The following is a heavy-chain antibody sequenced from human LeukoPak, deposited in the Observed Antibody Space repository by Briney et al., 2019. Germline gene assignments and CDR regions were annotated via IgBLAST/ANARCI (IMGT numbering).Heavy chain of an antibody. CDR1: GYTFTGYY. V-gene: IGHV1-18*04. D-gene: IGHD1-26*01. J-gene: IGHJ4*02. CDR3: ARDRDDSGSILYYFDY. CDR2: ISAYNGNT. Sequence: ASVKVSCKASGYTFTGYYMHWVRQAPGQGLEWMGWISAYNGNTNYAQKLQGRVTMTTDTSTSTAYMELRSLRSDDTAVYYCARDRDDSGSILYYFDYWGQGTLVTVSS.